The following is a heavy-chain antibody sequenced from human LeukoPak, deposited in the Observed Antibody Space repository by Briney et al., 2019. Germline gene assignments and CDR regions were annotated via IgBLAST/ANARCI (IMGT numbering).Heavy chain of an antibody. Sequence: SVKVSCKASGGTFSSYAISWVRQAPGQGLEWMGRIIPILGIANYAQKFQGRVTITADKSTSTAYMELSSLRSEDTAVYYCARDLGYCSGGSCVSRDYYYYGMDVWGQGTTVTVSS. J-gene: IGHJ6*02. CDR2: IIPILGIA. CDR1: GGTFSSYA. V-gene: IGHV1-69*04. D-gene: IGHD2-15*01. CDR3: ARDLGYCSGGSCVSRDYYYYGMDV.